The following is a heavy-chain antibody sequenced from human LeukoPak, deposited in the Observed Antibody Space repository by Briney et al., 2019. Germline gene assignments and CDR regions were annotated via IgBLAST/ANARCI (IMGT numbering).Heavy chain of an antibody. J-gene: IGHJ4*02. V-gene: IGHV4-34*01. Sequence: SETLSVTRVDYGGSLSRYFWSWMRQPPGQGGEWICEINLSGGTNYNPPLKGRVTISVDTSKDQFSLKLSSVTAADTAVYYCARHSPYYYDSSGLDYWGQGTLVTVSS. CDR3: ARHSPYYYDSSGLDY. D-gene: IGHD3-22*01. CDR1: GGSLSRYF. CDR2: INLSGGT.